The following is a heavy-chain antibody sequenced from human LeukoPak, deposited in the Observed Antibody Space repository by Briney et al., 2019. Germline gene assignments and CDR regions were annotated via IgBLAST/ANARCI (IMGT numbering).Heavy chain of an antibody. Sequence: PGGSLRLSCAASGFTFSSYSMNWVRQAPGKGLEWVSGISWNSGSIGYADSVKGRFTISRDNAKNSLYLQMNSLRAEDTALYYCAKDSDFWSGYFDYWGQGTLVTVSS. D-gene: IGHD3-3*01. CDR2: ISWNSGSI. CDR3: AKDSDFWSGYFDY. CDR1: GFTFSSYS. V-gene: IGHV3-9*01. J-gene: IGHJ4*02.